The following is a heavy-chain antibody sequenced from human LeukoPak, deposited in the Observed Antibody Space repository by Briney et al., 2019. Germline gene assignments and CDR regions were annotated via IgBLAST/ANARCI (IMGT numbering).Heavy chain of an antibody. CDR3: ARDPEIAAAGSLPYYYYYGMDV. CDR2: ISYEGSNK. V-gene: IGHV3-30*04. J-gene: IGHJ6*04. D-gene: IGHD6-13*01. Sequence: GGSLRLSCAASGFTFSSYAMHWVRQAPGKGLEWVAVISYEGSNKFYADSVKGRLTISRDNSKNTLYLQMNSLRAEDTAVYYCARDPEIAAAGSLPYYYYYGMDVWGKGTTVTVSS. CDR1: GFTFSSYA.